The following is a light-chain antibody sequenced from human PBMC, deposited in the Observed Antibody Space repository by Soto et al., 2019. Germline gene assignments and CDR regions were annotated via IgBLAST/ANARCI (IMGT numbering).Light chain of an antibody. CDR3: SSYTSSSTLYV. CDR2: EVA. Sequence: QSALAQPASVSGSPGQSITISCTGTSSDVGGYNYVSWYQQHPGKAPKLMIYEVANRPSGVSIRFSGSKSGNTASLTISGLQAEDEADYYCSSYTSSSTLYVFXTGTKVTVL. CDR1: SSDVGGYNY. V-gene: IGLV2-14*01. J-gene: IGLJ1*01.